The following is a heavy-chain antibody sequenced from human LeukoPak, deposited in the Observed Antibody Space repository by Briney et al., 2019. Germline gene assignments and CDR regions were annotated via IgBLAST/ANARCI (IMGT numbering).Heavy chain of an antibody. CDR3: ARDSSSGWYLDY. CDR1: GDSISSSNW. CDR2: IYHSGST. D-gene: IGHD6-19*01. V-gene: IGHV4-4*02. J-gene: IGHJ4*02. Sequence: SETLSLTCAVSGDSISSSNWWSWVRQSPGKGLEWIGQIYHSGSTNYNPSLESRVTISVDKSKNQFSLKLRTVTAADTAVYYCARDSSSGWYLDYWGQGTLVTVSS.